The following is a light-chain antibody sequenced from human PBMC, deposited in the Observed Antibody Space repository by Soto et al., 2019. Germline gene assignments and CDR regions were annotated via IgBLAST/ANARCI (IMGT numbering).Light chain of an antibody. V-gene: IGKV3-15*01. CDR2: GAS. CDR3: QQYNSWPLT. CDR1: QYIRSS. J-gene: IGKJ4*01. Sequence: EIVMTQSPATLSMSPGERATLSCWASQYIRSSLAWYQQKPGQAPRLLIYGASTRATGVPARFSGGGSGTEFTLTISSLQSDHFAVYYCQQYNSWPLTFGGGTKVEIK.